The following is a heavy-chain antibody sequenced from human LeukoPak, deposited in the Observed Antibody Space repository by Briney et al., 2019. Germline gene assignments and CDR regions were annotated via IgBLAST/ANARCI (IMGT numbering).Heavy chain of an antibody. CDR3: ARDRVVVGDYYMDV. CDR1: GGSISSDDYY. V-gene: IGHV4-30-4*01. D-gene: IGHD2-2*01. CDR2: IYYGGST. J-gene: IGHJ6*03. Sequence: PSETLSLTCTVSGGSISSDDYYWSWIRQPPGKGLEWIGYIYYGGSTYYHPSLQSRVTVSVDTAKNQFSLKLSTVTAADTAVYYCARDRVVVGDYYMDVWGKGTTVTVS.